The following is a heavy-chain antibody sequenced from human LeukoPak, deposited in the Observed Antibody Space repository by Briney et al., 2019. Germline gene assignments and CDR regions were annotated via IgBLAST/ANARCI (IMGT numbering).Heavy chain of an antibody. J-gene: IGHJ4*02. CDR3: ARSPRLAVAGPNPLDY. CDR2: FYYSGST. Sequence: NPSETLSLTCTLSGGSISTSTYYWGWLRQPPGKGLEWIGSFYYSGSTYYNPSLKSRVTISVDTSKNQFSLRLRSVTAADTAVYYCARSPRLAVAGPNPLDYWGQGTLVTVSS. CDR1: GGSISTSTYY. V-gene: IGHV4-39*01. D-gene: IGHD6-19*01.